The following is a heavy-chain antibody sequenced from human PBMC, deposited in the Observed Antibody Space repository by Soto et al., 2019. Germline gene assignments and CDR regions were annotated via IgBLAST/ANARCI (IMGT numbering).Heavy chain of an antibody. CDR2: ISGSGGST. Sequence: GGSLRLSCAASGFTFSSYAMSWVRQAPGKGLEWVSAISGSGGSTYYADSVKGRFTISRDNSKNTLYLQMNSLRAEDTAVYYCAKDGSAVGWLVPIWSGWFDPWGQGTLVTISS. J-gene: IGHJ5*02. D-gene: IGHD6-19*01. CDR1: GFTFSSYA. CDR3: AKDGSAVGWLVPIWSGWFDP. V-gene: IGHV3-23*01.